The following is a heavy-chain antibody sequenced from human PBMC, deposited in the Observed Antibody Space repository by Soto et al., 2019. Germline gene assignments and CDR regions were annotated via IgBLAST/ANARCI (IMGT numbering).Heavy chain of an antibody. J-gene: IGHJ4*02. V-gene: IGHV3-30-3*01. D-gene: IGHD4-17*01. CDR1: GFTFSNYA. CDR3: ARDLGNNYGSFAY. CDR2: ISYDGSNK. Sequence: GGSVRLSCVASGFTFSNYAMNWVRQAPGKGLEWVAVISYDGSNKYYADSVKGRITISRDNSRNTLYLQMNNLRAEDTAMYYCARDLGNNYGSFAYWGQGTLVTVSS.